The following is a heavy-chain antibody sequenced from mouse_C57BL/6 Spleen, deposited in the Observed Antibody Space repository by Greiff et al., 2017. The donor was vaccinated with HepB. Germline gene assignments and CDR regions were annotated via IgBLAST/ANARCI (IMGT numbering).Heavy chain of an antibody. V-gene: IGHV1-42*01. CDR3: ATTVESAMDY. J-gene: IGHJ4*01. D-gene: IGHD1-1*01. CDR1: GYSFTGYY. CDR2: INPSTGGT. Sequence: VQLKESGPELVKPGASVKISCKASGYSFTGYYMNWVKQSPEKSLEWIGEINPSTGGTTYNQKFKAKATLTVDKSSSTAYMQLKSLTSEDSAVYYCATTVESAMDYWGQGTSVTVSS.